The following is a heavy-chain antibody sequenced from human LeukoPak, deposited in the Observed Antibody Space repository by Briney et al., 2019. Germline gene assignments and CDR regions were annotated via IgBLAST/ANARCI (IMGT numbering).Heavy chain of an antibody. CDR1: GGSLSSYY. D-gene: IGHD3-10*01. J-gene: IGHJ3*02. CDR3: ARLRYYGGSAAFDI. V-gene: IGHV4-59*08. Sequence: PSETLSLTCTVSGGSLSSYYWSWIRQPPGKGLEWIGYIYYSGSTNYNPSLKSRVTISVNTSKNQFSLKLSSVTAADTAVYYCARLRYYGGSAAFDIWGQGTMVTVSS. CDR2: IYYSGST.